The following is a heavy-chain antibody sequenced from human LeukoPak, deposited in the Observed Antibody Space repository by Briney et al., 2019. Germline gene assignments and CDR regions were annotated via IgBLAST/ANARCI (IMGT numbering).Heavy chain of an antibody. D-gene: IGHD4/OR15-4a*01. J-gene: IGHJ4*02. CDR2: IYYTGST. CDR3: ARMGAIAGASANPDY. Sequence: SETLSLTCTVSGGSISSYYWSWIRQPPGKGLEWIGYIYYTGSTNYSPSLKGRVTISVDTSKNQFSLKLSSVTAADTAVYYCARMGAIAGASANPDYWGQGTLVTVSS. V-gene: IGHV4-59*01. CDR1: GGSISSYY.